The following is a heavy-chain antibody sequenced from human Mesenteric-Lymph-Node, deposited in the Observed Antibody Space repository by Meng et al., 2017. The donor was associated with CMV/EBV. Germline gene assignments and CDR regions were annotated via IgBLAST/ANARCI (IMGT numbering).Heavy chain of an antibody. Sequence: GESLKISCAASGFSVDNNYMAWVRQAPGKGLEWVSVIYSGGNTYYTDSVKGRFTISRDNSKNTLYLQMNSLRAEDTAVYYCARSPGGSYLYYYYYGMDVWGQGTTVTVSS. CDR2: IYSGGNT. V-gene: IGHV3-66*02. D-gene: IGHD3-16*02. J-gene: IGHJ6*02. CDR1: GFSVDNNY. CDR3: ARSPGGSYLYYYYYGMDV.